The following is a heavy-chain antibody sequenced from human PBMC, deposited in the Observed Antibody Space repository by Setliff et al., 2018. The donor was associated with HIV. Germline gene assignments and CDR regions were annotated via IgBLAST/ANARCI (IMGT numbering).Heavy chain of an antibody. J-gene: IGHJ6*03. Sequence: GGSLRLSCAASGFTFSSYGMHWVRQAPGKGLEWLAVIWYDGSNKYYADSVKGRFTISRDKSKNTLYLQMNSLRAEDTAVYYCARDKDYYDFSGYYYIYYYMDVWGKGTTVTVSS. D-gene: IGHD3-22*01. CDR3: ARDKDYYDFSGYYYIYYYMDV. V-gene: IGHV3-33*01. CDR2: IWYDGSNK. CDR1: GFTFSSYG.